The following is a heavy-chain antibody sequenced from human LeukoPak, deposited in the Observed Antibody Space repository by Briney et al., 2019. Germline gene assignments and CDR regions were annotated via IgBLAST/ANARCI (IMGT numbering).Heavy chain of an antibody. CDR1: GGSISSYY. Sequence: SETLSLTCTVSGGSISSYYWSWIRQPTGKGLEWIGRIYTSGSTNYNPSLKSRVTMSVDTSKNQFSLKLSSVTAADTALYYCARTSYDFWSGSTPYSFDYWGQGTLVTVSS. J-gene: IGHJ4*02. CDR2: IYTSGST. V-gene: IGHV4-4*07. CDR3: ARTSYDFWSGSTPYSFDY. D-gene: IGHD3-3*01.